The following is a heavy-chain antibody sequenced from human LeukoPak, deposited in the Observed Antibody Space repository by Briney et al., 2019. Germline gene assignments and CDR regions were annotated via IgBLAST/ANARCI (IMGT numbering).Heavy chain of an antibody. CDR3: AREWMEGGHGYYYGMDV. Sequence: PGGSLRLSCAASGFTFSSYGMHWVRQAPGKGLEWVAVISYDGSNKYYADSVKGRFTISRDNSKNTLYLQMNSLRAEDTAVYYCAREWMEGGHGYYYGMDVWGRGTTVTVSS. J-gene: IGHJ6*02. CDR1: GFTFSSYG. CDR2: ISYDGSNK. V-gene: IGHV3-30*03. D-gene: IGHD5-12*01.